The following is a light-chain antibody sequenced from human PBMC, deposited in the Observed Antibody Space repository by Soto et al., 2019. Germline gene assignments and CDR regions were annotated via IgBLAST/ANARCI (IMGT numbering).Light chain of an antibody. CDR2: DAS. Sequence: QSALTQPASVSGSPGQSITISCTGTSSDVGGYNYVSWYQQHPGKAPKLMIYDASNRPSGVSNRFSGSKSGNTASLTISGRQDEEEADYYCSSYTTGSSPFVFGGGTKLTVL. J-gene: IGLJ2*01. CDR3: SSYTTGSSPFV. CDR1: SSDVGGYNY. V-gene: IGLV2-14*01.